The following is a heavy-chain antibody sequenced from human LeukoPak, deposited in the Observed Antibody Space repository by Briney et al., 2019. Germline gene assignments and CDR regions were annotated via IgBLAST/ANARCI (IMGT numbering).Heavy chain of an antibody. V-gene: IGHV4-59*01. J-gene: IGHJ4*02. CDR2: IYYSGST. CDR3: ARYCSGHSCLDY. CDR1: YGSISTYY. Sequence: SETLSLTCTVSYGSISTYYWTWIRQPPGKGLEWIGYIYYSGSTNYNPSLKSRVTMSVDTSKNQFSLKLSSVTAADTAVYYCARYCSGHSCLDYWGQGTLVTVSS. D-gene: IGHD2-15*01.